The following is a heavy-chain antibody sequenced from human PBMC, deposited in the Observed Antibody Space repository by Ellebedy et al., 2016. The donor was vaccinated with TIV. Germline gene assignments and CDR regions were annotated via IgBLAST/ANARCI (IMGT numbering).Heavy chain of an antibody. V-gene: IGHV1-18*01. Sequence: ASVKVSRKASVYTLTSYGISWVRQAPGQGLEWMGWISAYNGNTNYAQKLQGRVTMTTDTSTSTAYMELRSLRSDDTAVYNCARDEGYGDYEHWGQGTLVTVSS. CDR1: VYTLTSYG. CDR3: ARDEGYGDYEH. D-gene: IGHD4-17*01. CDR2: ISAYNGNT. J-gene: IGHJ1*01.